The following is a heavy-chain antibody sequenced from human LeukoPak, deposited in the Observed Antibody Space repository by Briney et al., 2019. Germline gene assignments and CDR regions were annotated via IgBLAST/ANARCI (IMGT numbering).Heavy chain of an antibody. D-gene: IGHD1-26*01. V-gene: IGHV3-7*01. CDR2: IKQDGSEK. J-gene: IGHJ4*02. CDR3: ARFSGSRHTIDY. CDR1: GFTFSSYW. Sequence: GGSLRLSCAASGFTFSSYWMTWVRQAPGKGLEWAANIKQDGSEKYYVDSVKGRFTISRDNAKNSLYLQMNSLRAEDTALYYCARFSGSRHTIDYWGQGTLVTVSS.